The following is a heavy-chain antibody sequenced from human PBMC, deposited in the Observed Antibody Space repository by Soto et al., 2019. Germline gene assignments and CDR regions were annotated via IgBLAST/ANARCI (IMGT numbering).Heavy chain of an antibody. J-gene: IGHJ6*02. V-gene: IGHV1-18*01. CDR3: AREPRGMDV. CDR1: GYTFTSYG. CDR2: ISAYNGNT. Sequence: QVQLVQSGAEVKKPGASVKVSCKASGYTFTSYGISWVRQAPGQGLEWMGWISAYNGNTNYAQKLQRRATPPTDTSTSTAYLALRSLRPDDTAVYYCAREPRGMDVWGQGTTVTVSS.